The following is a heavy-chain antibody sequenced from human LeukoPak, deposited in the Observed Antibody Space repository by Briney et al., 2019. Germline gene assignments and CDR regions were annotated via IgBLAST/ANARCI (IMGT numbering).Heavy chain of an antibody. Sequence: SETLSLTCAVYGGSFSGYYWSWIRQPPGKGLEWIGEINHSGSTNYNPSLKSRATISVDTSKNQFSLKLSSVAAADTAVYYCASTIFGVVTPSYYYYYYMDVWGKGTTVTVSS. CDR3: ASTIFGVVTPSYYYYYYMDV. CDR2: INHSGST. V-gene: IGHV4-34*01. J-gene: IGHJ6*03. CDR1: GGSFSGYY. D-gene: IGHD3-3*01.